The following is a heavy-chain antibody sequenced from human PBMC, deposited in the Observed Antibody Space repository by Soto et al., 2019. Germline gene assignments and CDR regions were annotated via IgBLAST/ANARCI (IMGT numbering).Heavy chain of an antibody. J-gene: IGHJ3*02. CDR2: ISSGSMTI. V-gene: IGHV3-48*01. D-gene: IGHD3-3*01. Sequence: EVQLVESGGGLVQPGGSLRLSCAASGFSFNSYSMNWVRQAPGKGLEWVSYISSGSMTIYYADSVKGRFTISREKPKNSLCLQMNSLRAEDAAVYYCARSAFGVVTQDAFDIWGQGTMVTVSS. CDR3: ARSAFGVVTQDAFDI. CDR1: GFSFNSYS.